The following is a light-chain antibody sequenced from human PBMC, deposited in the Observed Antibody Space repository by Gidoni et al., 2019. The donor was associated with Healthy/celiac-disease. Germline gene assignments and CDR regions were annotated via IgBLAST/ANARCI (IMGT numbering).Light chain of an antibody. CDR2: LGS. Sequence: DLVMSQPPLSLPVTPGEPASITCRSSKSLLHSNGYNYLDWYLQKPGQSPKLLIYLGSNRDSGVPERFSGSGSGTDFTLKISRVEAEDVGVYYCMQDLQTPITFGQGTRLEIK. CDR1: KSLLHSNGYNY. J-gene: IGKJ5*01. V-gene: IGKV2-28*01. CDR3: MQDLQTPIT.